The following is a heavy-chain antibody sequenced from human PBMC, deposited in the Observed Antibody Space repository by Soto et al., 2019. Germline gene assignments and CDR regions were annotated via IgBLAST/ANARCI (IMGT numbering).Heavy chain of an antibody. D-gene: IGHD2-21*01. CDR1: GGTFSSFA. CDR2: IIPIFGAA. CDR3: ASPILPTPGYYYGMDV. V-gene: IGHV1-69*12. Sequence: QVQLVQSGAEVKKPGSSVKVSCKASGGTFSSFAINWVRQAPGQGLEWMGGIIPIFGAADYAQKFQGRVTITADESTSTAYMGLISLRSEDTAVYSCASPILPTPGYYYGMDVWGQGTTVTVSS. J-gene: IGHJ6*02.